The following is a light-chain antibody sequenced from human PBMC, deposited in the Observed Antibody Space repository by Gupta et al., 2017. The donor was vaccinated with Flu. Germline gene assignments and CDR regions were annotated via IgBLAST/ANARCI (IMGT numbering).Light chain of an antibody. V-gene: IGLV2-23*01. CDR3: CSYAGSSSWV. Sequence: SITISCTGTSSDVGSYNLFSWYQQHPGKAPKLMIYEGSKRPSGVSNRFSGSKSGNTASLTISGLQAEDEADYYCCSYAGSSSWVFGGGTKLTVL. CDR1: SSDVGSYNL. J-gene: IGLJ3*02. CDR2: EGS.